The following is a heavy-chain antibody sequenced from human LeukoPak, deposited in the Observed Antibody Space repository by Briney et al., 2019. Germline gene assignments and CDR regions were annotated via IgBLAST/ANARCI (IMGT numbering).Heavy chain of an antibody. CDR1: GFTFSSYG. CDR3: ARAISTTVYSMDV. V-gene: IGHV3-33*01. D-gene: IGHD4-11*01. J-gene: IGHJ6*02. CDR2: IWYDGSNK. Sequence: PGRSLRLSCAASGFTFSSYGMHWVRQAPGKGLEWVAVIWYDGSNKCYADSVKGRFTISRDNSKNTLYLQMNSLRAEDTAVYYCARAISTTVYSMDVWGQGTTVTVSS.